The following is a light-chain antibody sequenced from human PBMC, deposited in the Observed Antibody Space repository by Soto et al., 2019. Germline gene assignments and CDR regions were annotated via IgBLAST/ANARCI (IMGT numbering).Light chain of an antibody. CDR2: GAS. CDR1: QRISSN. Sequence: DIVMTQSPATLSVSPGERATLSCRASQRISSNLAWYQQKPGQAPRLLIYGASTRATGIPARFSGSGSGTEFTLTISSLQSEDFAVSYCQPYNNLPRTFGQGTKVEIK. J-gene: IGKJ2*01. CDR3: QPYNNLPRT. V-gene: IGKV3-15*01.